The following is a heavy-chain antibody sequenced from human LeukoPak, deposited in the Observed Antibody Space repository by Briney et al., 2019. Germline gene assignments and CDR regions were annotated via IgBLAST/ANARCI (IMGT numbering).Heavy chain of an antibody. CDR3: ARCLHYYYDSSGYPLGY. D-gene: IGHD3-22*01. Sequence: NPGGSLRLSCAASGFTFSSYSMNWVRQAPGKGLEWVSSISSSSSYIYYADSVKGRFTIYRDNAKNSLYLQMNSLRAEDTAVYYCARCLHYYYDSSGYPLGYWGQGTLVTVSS. V-gene: IGHV3-21*01. CDR2: ISSSSSYI. J-gene: IGHJ4*02. CDR1: GFTFSSYS.